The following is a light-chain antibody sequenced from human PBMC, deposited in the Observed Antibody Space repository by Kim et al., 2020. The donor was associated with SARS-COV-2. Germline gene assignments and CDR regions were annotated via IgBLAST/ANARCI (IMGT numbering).Light chain of an antibody. Sequence: GQTVTIACSGGSSNIGSNTVNWYQQLPGTAPRLLIYSSKQRPSGVPDRFSGSKSGTSASLAISGLQSEDEADYYCAAWDVSLNGGVFGTGTKVTVL. CDR3: AAWDVSLNGGV. V-gene: IGLV1-44*01. CDR2: SSK. J-gene: IGLJ1*01. CDR1: SSNIGSNT.